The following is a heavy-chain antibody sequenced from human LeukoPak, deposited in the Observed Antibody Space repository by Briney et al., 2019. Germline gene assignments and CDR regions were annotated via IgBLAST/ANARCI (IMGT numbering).Heavy chain of an antibody. D-gene: IGHD3-22*01. CDR1: GGSISSYF. V-gene: IGHV4-4*07. J-gene: IGHJ4*02. Sequence: KASETLSLTCTVSGGSISSYFWSWIRQPAGKGLEWIGRIYTSGSTNYNPSLKSLVTMSVDTSKSQFSLKLSSVTAADTALYYCGRLAHYYDNSGYLFDYWGQGTLVTVSS. CDR2: IYTSGST. CDR3: GRLAHYYDNSGYLFDY.